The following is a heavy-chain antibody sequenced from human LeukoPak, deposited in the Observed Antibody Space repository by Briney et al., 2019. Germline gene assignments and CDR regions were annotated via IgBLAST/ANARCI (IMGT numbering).Heavy chain of an antibody. D-gene: IGHD2-15*01. CDR2: IYHSGST. Sequence: SETLSLTCTVSGYSISSGYYWGWIRQPPGKGLEWIGSIYHSGSTYYNPSLKSRVTISVDTSKNQFSLKLSSVTAADTAVYYCARVIGRVVAATRYFDYWGQGTLVTVSS. V-gene: IGHV4-38-2*02. CDR1: GYSISSGYY. CDR3: ARVIGRVVAATRYFDY. J-gene: IGHJ4*02.